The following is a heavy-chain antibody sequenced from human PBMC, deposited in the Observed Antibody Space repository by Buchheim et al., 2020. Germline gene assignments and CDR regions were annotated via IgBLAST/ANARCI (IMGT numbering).Heavy chain of an antibody. V-gene: IGHV3-23*01. Sequence: EVQLLESGGGLVQPGGSLRLSCAASGFTFSSYVMNWVRQAPGKGLEWVSAISASGGSTYYADSVKGRFSISSDNSKDKLVLQMNTLRAEDTAIYFCAKANFWSGYSDYWGQGTL. CDR1: GFTFSSYV. D-gene: IGHD3-3*01. J-gene: IGHJ4*02. CDR2: ISASGGST. CDR3: AKANFWSGYSDY.